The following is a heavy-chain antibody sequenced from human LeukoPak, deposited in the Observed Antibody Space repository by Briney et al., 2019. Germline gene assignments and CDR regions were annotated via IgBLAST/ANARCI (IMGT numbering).Heavy chain of an antibody. CDR2: ITSDGSTT. CDR1: GFILSDYW. Sequence: AGGSLRLSCVGSGFILSDYWMHWVRQTPGKGLMWVSRITSDGSTTWYADSVKGRFTVSRDNAKNTLFLEMNSLRDEDTAVYYCAGDYIWGRLFWGQGTLVTVSS. CDR3: AGDYIWGRLF. D-gene: IGHD3-16*01. J-gene: IGHJ4*01. V-gene: IGHV3-74*01.